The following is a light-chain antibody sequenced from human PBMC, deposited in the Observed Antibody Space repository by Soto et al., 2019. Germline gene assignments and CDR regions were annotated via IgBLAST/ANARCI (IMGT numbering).Light chain of an antibody. CDR3: QQYNNWPPTWT. CDR1: QSVSNN. V-gene: IGKV3-15*01. J-gene: IGKJ1*01. Sequence: EIVMTQSPATLSVSPGERATLSCRASQSVSNNLAWYQQKPGQAPRLLIYAASITATGIPARFSGSGSGTEFTLTISSLQSEDFAVYYCQQYNNWPPTWTFGQGTKVEIK. CDR2: AAS.